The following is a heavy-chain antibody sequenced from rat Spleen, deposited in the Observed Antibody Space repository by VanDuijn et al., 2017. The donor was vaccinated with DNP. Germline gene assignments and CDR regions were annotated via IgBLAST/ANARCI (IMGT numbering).Heavy chain of an antibody. Sequence: EVQLVESGGGLVQPGRSLKLSCAASGFTFSDYYMTWVRQAPTKGLEWVAYISYDGGSANYGDSVKGRFTISRDNAKSTLYLQMNSLRSEDMATYYCARPIYNNHGGFAYWGQGTLVTVSS. D-gene: IGHD1-10*01. CDR1: GFTFSDYY. CDR2: ISYDGGSA. V-gene: IGHV5-22*01. CDR3: ARPIYNNHGGFAY. J-gene: IGHJ3*01.